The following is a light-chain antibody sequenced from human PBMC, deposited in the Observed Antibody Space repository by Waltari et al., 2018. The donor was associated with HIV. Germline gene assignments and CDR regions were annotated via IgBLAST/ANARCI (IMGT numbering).Light chain of an antibody. Sequence: SSEVTQAPTVSVALGQTVRIKCQGDSLGSTCPSWYQQKPGQAPVLVIYGENNRPSGIPDRFSGSTSGNTASLIITGAQAEDEAEYYCNSRDSSGNRLVVFGGGTKLTVL. J-gene: IGLJ2*01. CDR3: NSRDSSGNRLVV. V-gene: IGLV3-19*01. CDR2: GEN. CDR1: SLGSTC.